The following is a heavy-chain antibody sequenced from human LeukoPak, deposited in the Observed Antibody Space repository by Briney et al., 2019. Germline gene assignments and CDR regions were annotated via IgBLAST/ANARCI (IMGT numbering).Heavy chain of an antibody. Sequence: GGSLRLSCAASRFTFSSYAMNRVRQAPGKGLEWVSTITGSGSNTYYADSVKGQFTVSRDNSKNTLYLQMNSLSAEDTATYYCAKALPRSEGYTHGYFDYWGQGTLVTVSS. D-gene: IGHD3-22*01. CDR1: RFTFSSYA. V-gene: IGHV3-23*01. CDR3: AKALPRSEGYTHGYFDY. J-gene: IGHJ4*02. CDR2: ITGSGSNT.